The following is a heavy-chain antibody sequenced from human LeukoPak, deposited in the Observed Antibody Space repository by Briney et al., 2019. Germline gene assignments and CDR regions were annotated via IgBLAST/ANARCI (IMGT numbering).Heavy chain of an antibody. J-gene: IGHJ4*02. V-gene: IGHV5-51*01. CDR2: IYPGDSDT. CDR3: ARHMKQSRLTYFDY. Sequence: GESLKISCQGSGYSFTSYWIGWVRQMPGKGLEWIGIIYPGDSDTRYSPSFQGQVTISADKSISTAYLQWSSLKASDTAMYYCARHMKQSRLTYFDYWGQGTLVTVSS. D-gene: IGHD6-19*01. CDR1: GYSFTSYW.